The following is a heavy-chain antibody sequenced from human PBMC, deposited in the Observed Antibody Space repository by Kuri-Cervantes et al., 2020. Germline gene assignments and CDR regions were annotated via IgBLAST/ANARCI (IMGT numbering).Heavy chain of an antibody. CDR3: ASLFGELLYGWFDP. D-gene: IGHD3-10*02. J-gene: IGHJ5*02. V-gene: IGHV4-38-2*01. Sequence: SETLSLTCAVSGYSISNGYYWSWIRQPPGKGLEWIGYIYYSGSTNYNPSLKSRVTISVDTSKNQFSLKLSSVTAADTAVYYCASLFGELLYGWFDPWGQGTLVTVSS. CDR1: GYSISNGYY. CDR2: IYYSGST.